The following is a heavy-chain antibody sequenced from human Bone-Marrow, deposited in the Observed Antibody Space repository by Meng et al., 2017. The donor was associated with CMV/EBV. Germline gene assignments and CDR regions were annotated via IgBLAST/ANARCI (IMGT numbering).Heavy chain of an antibody. V-gene: IGHV4-61*01. Sequence: SGASVNSGSYYWTWIRQPPGKGLEWIGYIDYRGITDYNPSLKGRVTISSDTSKHQFSLKLRSMTAADTAVYYCARDSGSDGFYSGFDPWGQGTLVTVSS. D-gene: IGHD3-10*01. CDR3: ARDSGSDGFYSGFDP. J-gene: IGHJ5*02. CDR2: IDYRGIT. CDR1: GASVNSGSYY.